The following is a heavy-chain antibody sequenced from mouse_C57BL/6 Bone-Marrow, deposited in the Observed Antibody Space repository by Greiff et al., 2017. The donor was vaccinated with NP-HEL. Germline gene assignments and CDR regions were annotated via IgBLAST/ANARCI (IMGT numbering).Heavy chain of an antibody. Sequence: QVQLQQSGAELVKPGASVKISCKASGYAFSSYWMNWVKQRPGKGLEWIGQIYPGDGDTNYNGKFKGKATLTADKSSSTAYMQLSSLTSEDSAVYFCARRDSNYFYCDFDVWGTGTTVTVSS. CDR3: ARRDSNYFYCDFDV. V-gene: IGHV1-80*01. D-gene: IGHD2-5*01. CDR2: IYPGDGDT. CDR1: GYAFSSYW. J-gene: IGHJ1*03.